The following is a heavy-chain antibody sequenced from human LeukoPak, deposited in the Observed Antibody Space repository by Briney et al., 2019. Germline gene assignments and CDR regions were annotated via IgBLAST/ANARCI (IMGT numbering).Heavy chain of an antibody. CDR3: TTGEMATPPFDY. CDR1: GFTFSNAW. J-gene: IGHJ4*02. CDR2: IKSKTDGGTT. Sequence: GGSLRLSCAASGFTFSNAWMSWVRQTPGKGLEWVGRIKSKTDGGTTDYAAPVKGRFTISRDDSKNTLYLQMNSLKTEDTAVYYCTTGEMATPPFDYWGQGTLVTVSS. D-gene: IGHD5-24*01. V-gene: IGHV3-15*01.